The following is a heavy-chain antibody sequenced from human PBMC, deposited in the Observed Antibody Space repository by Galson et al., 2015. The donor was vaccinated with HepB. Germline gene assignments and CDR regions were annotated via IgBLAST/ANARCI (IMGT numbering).Heavy chain of an antibody. CDR2: ISNSSSYT. D-gene: IGHD6-19*01. J-gene: IGHJ3*02. V-gene: IGHV3-21*05. CDR1: GFTFRSYS. CDR3: ARAVAAYHDAIDI. Sequence: SLRLSCAASGFTFRSYSMNWVRQALGKGLEWVSYISNSSSYTNYADSVQGRITISRDNAKNSLYMQMNSLRAEDTAVYYCARAVAAYHDAIDIWGQGTKVTVSS.